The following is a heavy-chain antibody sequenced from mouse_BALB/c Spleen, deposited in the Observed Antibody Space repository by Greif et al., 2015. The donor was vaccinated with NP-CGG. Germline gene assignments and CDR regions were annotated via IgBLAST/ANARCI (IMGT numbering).Heavy chain of an antibody. V-gene: IGHV1-80*01. J-gene: IGHJ3*01. Sequence: VQLQQSGAELVRPGSSVKISCKDSGYAFSSYWMNWVKQRPGQGLEWIGQIYPGDGDTNYNGKFKGKATLTADKSSSTAYMQLSSLTSEDSAVYFCASNDGYYVAWFAYWGQGTLVTVSA. CDR3: ASNDGYYVAWFAY. CDR1: GYAFSSYW. CDR2: IYPGDGDT. D-gene: IGHD2-3*01.